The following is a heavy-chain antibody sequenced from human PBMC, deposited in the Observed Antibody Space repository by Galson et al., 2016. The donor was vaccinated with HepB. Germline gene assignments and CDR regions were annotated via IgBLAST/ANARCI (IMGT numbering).Heavy chain of an antibody. V-gene: IGHV3-15*01. Sequence: SLRLSCAASGLIFSDAWMSWVRQPPGKGLEWVGRIKSKGAGETKEYAAPVKGRFTISRDDSRNMVYLHMNSLRTEDTALYYCAWSGLTYHDTWGQGTLVTVSS. J-gene: IGHJ5*02. D-gene: IGHD3-3*01. CDR3: AWSGLTYHDT. CDR2: IKSKGAGETK. CDR1: GLIFSDAW.